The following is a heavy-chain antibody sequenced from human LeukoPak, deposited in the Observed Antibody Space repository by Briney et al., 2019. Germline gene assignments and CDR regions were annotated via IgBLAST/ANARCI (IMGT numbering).Heavy chain of an antibody. CDR3: ARGIWNYGNYFDY. CDR2: INHSGST. J-gene: IGHJ4*02. D-gene: IGHD1-7*01. CDR1: GGSFSGYY. V-gene: IGHV4-34*01. Sequence: SETLSLTCAVYGGSFSGYYWSWIRQPPGKGLEWIGEINHSGSTNYNPSLKSRVTISVDTSKNQFSLKLSSVTAADTAVYYCARGIWNYGNYFDYWGQGTLVTISS.